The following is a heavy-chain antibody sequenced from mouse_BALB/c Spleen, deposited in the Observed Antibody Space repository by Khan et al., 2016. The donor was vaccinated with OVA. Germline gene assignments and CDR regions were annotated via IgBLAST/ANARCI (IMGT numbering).Heavy chain of an antibody. V-gene: IGHV1-77*01. CDR2: ISPGSGDT. CDR3: ARRNCFGYTIAY. CDR1: GYTFTDYY. Sequence: QVQLQQSGAELARPGASVKLSCKASGYTFTDYYINWVKQSTGQGLEWIGEISPGSGDTYYHERFKGKAKLTGDKSFSTAYMQLSSLTSEASAVYFCARRNCFGYTIAYWGQATLVTVSA. J-gene: IGHJ3*01. D-gene: IGHD1-2*01.